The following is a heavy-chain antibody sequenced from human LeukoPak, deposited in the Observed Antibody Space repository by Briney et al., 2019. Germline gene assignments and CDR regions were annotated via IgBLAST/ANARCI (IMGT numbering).Heavy chain of an antibody. D-gene: IGHD4/OR15-4a*01. Sequence: SETLSLTCTVSGGSISSYYWSWIRQPPGKGLEWIGYIYYSGSTIYNPSLKSRVTISVDTSKSQFSLKLNSVTAADAAVYYCAKESGALGAPLYDYWGRGILVTASS. J-gene: IGHJ4*02. CDR2: IYYSGST. V-gene: IGHV4-59*01. CDR3: AKESGALGAPLYDY. CDR1: GGSISSYY.